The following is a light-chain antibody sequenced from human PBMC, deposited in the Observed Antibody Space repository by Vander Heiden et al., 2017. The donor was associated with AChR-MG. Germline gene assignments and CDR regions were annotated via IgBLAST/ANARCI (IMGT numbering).Light chain of an antibody. CDR2: DVR. CDR1: SSDVGGYNY. CDR3: CSYAGSYTLV. Sequence: QSALTQPRSVSGSPGQSVTISCTGTSSDVGGYNYVSWYQQHPGKAPKLIIYDVRERPSGVPDRFSGSKSGNTASLTISGLQAEDEADYYCCSYAGSYTLVFGGGTKLTVL. V-gene: IGLV2-11*01. J-gene: IGLJ2*01.